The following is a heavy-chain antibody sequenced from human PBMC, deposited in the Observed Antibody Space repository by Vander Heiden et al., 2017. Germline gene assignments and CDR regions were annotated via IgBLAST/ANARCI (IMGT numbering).Heavy chain of an antibody. J-gene: IGHJ5*02. D-gene: IGHD6-13*01. CDR2: INPNSGGT. V-gene: IGHV1-2*02. Sequence: QVQLVQSGAEVKKPGASVKVSCQASGYTFTGYYMHWVRQAPGQGLEWMGWINPNSGGTNYAQKFQGRVTMTRDTSISTAYMELSRLRSDDTAVYYCARDRIAAAGTGWFDPWDQGTLVTVSS. CDR3: ARDRIAAAGTGWFDP. CDR1: GYTFTGYY.